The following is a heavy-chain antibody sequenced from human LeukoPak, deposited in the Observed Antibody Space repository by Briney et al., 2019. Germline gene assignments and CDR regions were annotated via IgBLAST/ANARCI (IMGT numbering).Heavy chain of an antibody. V-gene: IGHV4-4*07. CDR2: IYTSGST. J-gene: IGHJ6*03. CDR3: ARDYSTVTTWGYYYYMDV. CDR1: GGSISSYY. D-gene: IGHD4-17*01. Sequence: KASETLSLTCTVSGGSISSYYWSWIRQPAGKGLEWIGRIYTSGSTNYNPSLKSRVTMSVDTSKNQFSLKLSSVTAADTAVYYCARDYSTVTTWGYYYYMDVWGKGTTVTVSS.